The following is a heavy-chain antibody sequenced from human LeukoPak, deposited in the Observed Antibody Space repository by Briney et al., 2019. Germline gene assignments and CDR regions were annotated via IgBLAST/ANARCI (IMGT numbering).Heavy chain of an antibody. CDR3: ARDRGSYDLDV. Sequence: GGSLRLSCAASGFTVNSNYMSWVRQAPGKGLEWVSYISSSSSTIYYADSVKGRFTISRDNAKNSLYLQMNSLRAEDTAVYYCARDRGSYDLDVWGKGTTVTVSS. V-gene: IGHV3-48*04. CDR1: GFTVNSNY. CDR2: ISSSSSTI. J-gene: IGHJ6*04.